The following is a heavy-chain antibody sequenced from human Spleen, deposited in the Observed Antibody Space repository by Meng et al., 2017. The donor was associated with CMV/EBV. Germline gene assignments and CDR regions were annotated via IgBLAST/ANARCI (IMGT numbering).Heavy chain of an antibody. D-gene: IGHD7-27*01. J-gene: IGHJ4*02. CDR2: INPNSGGT. CDR3: ARDTLTGDLDY. V-gene: IGHV1-2*02. Sequence: ASVKVSCKASGYTFTAHYFHWVRQAPGQGLEWMGWINPNSGGTNYAQKFQGRVTMTRDTSISTAYMELSRLRSDDTAVYYCARDTLTGDLDYWGQGTLVTVSS. CDR1: GYTFTAHY.